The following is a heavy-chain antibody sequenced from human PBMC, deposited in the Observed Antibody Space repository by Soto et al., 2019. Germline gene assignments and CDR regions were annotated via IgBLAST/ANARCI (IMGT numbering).Heavy chain of an antibody. CDR3: ARDTNDYGDYEVDY. D-gene: IGHD4-17*01. V-gene: IGHV1-18*01. CDR2: ISAYNGNT. J-gene: IGHJ4*02. Sequence: GASVKLSCKSSGYPFTSYVISWVRQAPGQGLEWMGWISAYNGNTNYAQKLQGRVTMTTDTSTSTAYMELRSLRSDDTAVYYCARDTNDYGDYEVDYWGQGTLVTVSS. CDR1: GYPFTSYV.